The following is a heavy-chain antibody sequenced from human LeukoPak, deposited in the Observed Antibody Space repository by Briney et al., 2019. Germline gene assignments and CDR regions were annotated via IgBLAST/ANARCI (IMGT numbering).Heavy chain of an antibody. CDR1: GGSISSGGYY. Sequence: SSETLSLTCTVSGGSISSGGYYWSWIRQPPGKGLEWIGYIYYSGSTYYSPSLKSRVSVSVDTSKNQFSLKLSSVTAADTAVYFCARLKTDLEGIDYWGQGTLVTVSS. CDR2: IYYSGST. J-gene: IGHJ4*02. D-gene: IGHD1-1*01. V-gene: IGHV4-30-4*08. CDR3: ARLKTDLEGIDY.